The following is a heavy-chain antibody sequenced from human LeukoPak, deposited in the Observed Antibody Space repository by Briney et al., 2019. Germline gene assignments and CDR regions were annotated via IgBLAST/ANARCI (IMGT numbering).Heavy chain of an antibody. D-gene: IGHD2-8*01. CDR3: ARDPSYCTNDVCFSFDY. V-gene: IGHV3-23*01. CDR1: GITFSGSG. J-gene: IGHJ4*02. Sequence: GGSLRLSCAASGITFSGSGMSWVRQAPGKGLEWVSTISGSGSNTHYADSVKGRFTISRDNSKNTLYLQMNSLRAEDTAVYYCARDPSYCTNDVCFSFDYWGQGTLVTVSS. CDR2: ISGSGSNT.